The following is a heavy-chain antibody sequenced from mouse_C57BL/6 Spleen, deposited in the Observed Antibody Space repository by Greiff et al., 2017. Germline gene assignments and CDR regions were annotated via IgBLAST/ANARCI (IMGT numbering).Heavy chain of an antibody. CDR1: GYTFTSYW. CDR2: IDPSDSET. CDR3: ARIGSSSPRYAMDY. Sequence: QVQLQQPGAELVRPGSSVKLSCKASGYTFTSYWMHWVKQRPIQGLEWIGNIDPSDSETHYNQKFKDKATLTVDKSSSTAYMQLSSLTSEDSAVYYCARIGSSSPRYAMDYWGQGTSVTVSS. V-gene: IGHV1-52*01. D-gene: IGHD1-1*01. J-gene: IGHJ4*01.